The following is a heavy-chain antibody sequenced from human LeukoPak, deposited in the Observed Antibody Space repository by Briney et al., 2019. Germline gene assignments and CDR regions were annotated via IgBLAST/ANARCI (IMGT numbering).Heavy chain of an antibody. CDR2: IIPIFGTA. CDR3: GSRSAVGATGIGDY. J-gene: IGHJ4*02. CDR1: GGTFSSYA. V-gene: IGHV1-69*05. D-gene: IGHD1-26*01. Sequence: GSSVNVSCKASGGTFSSYAIRWVRQAPGQGLEWMGRIIPIFGTANYAQKFQGRVTITTDESTSTAYMELSSLRSEDTAVYYCGSRSAVGATGIGDYWGQGTLVTVSS.